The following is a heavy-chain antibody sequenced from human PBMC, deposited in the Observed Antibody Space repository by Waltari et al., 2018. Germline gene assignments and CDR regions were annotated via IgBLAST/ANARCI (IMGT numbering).Heavy chain of an antibody. CDR1: GIAFSDYR. V-gene: IGHV3-48*01. D-gene: IGHD6-19*01. CDR3: AREYLTAMAGDGFYY. CDR2: LCITCMTR. J-gene: IGHJ4*02. Sequence: EVQLVEYGGGLVQPGGSLRLSCAASGIAFSDYRLNWVRQASGNGLSWIAYLCITCMTRYHAASVRGRFTVSRDNSKNSLYLQMNSLRAEDTAVYHCAREYLTAMAGDGFYYWGQGTLVTFSS.